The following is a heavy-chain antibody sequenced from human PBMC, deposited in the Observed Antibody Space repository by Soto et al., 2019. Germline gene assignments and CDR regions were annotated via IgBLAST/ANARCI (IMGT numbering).Heavy chain of an antibody. CDR3: TRSQGSSTSLEIYYYYYYGMDV. V-gene: IGHV1-69*01. Sequence: QVQLVQSGAEVKKPGSSVKVSCKASGGTFSSYAISWVRQAPGQGLEWMGGIIPISGTANYAQKFQGRVTITADESTMTDYMELSSRRSEDTAVYYCTRSQGSSTSLEIYYYYYYGMDVWGQGTTVTVSS. J-gene: IGHJ6*02. CDR2: IIPISGTA. CDR1: GGTFSSYA. D-gene: IGHD2-2*01.